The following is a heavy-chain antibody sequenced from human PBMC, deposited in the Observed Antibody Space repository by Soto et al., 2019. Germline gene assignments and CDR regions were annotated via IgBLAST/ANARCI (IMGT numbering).Heavy chain of an antibody. CDR3: VMLDNYVTPTPQDV. V-gene: IGHV1-18*01. CDR1: GYIFVNYG. CDR2: ISPYTGNT. J-gene: IGHJ6*02. D-gene: IGHD3-16*01. Sequence: QVQLVQSGDEVKKPGASLKVSCKASGYIFVNYGIAWVRQAPRQGLGWMGWISPYTGNTHSASKVQGRLTMTTDTSTSTAYMDLGSLTSDDTAVYYCVMLDNYVTPTPQDVWGQGTTVTVSS.